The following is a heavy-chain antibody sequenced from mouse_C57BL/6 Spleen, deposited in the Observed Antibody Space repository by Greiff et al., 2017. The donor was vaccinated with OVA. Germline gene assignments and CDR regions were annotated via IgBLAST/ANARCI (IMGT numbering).Heavy chain of an antibody. CDR2: INPSSGDT. Sequence: QVQLQQSGAELARPGASVTMSCKASGYTFTSYTMHWVKQRPGQGLEWIGYINPSSGDTKYNQKFKDKATLTVAKSSSTAYMQLSSLTSEDSAASYCARCDYDETYDALDYWGQGTLVTVSS. D-gene: IGHD2-4*01. CDR3: ARCDYDETYDALDY. CDR1: GYTFTSYT. V-gene: IGHV1-4*01. J-gene: IGHJ4*01.